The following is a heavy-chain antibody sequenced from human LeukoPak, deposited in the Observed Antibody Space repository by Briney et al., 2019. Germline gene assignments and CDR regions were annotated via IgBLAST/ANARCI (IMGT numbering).Heavy chain of an antibody. CDR1: GGSISTYY. V-gene: IGHV4-59*13. D-gene: IGHD3-22*01. J-gene: IGHJ4*02. Sequence: PSETLSLTCTVSGGSISTYYWSWIRQPPGKGLEWIGYIYYSGSTNYNPSLKSRVTISVDTPKNQFSLKLSSVTAADTAVYYCVRESDYDSSGYYQDYWGQGTLVTVSS. CDR2: IYYSGST. CDR3: VRESDYDSSGYYQDY.